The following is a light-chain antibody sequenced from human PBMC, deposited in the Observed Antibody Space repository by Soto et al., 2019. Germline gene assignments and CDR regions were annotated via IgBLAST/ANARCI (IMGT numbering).Light chain of an antibody. CDR2: GAS. J-gene: IGKJ4*01. Sequence: EIVMTQSPATLYVSPGERATLSCRASQSVSTLAWYQQKPGQAPRLLIYGASTRATGIPARFSGSGSGTEFTLTISSLQSEDFAVYYCQQCNNWPLTFGGGTKVEIK. CDR1: QSVST. CDR3: QQCNNWPLT. V-gene: IGKV3-15*01.